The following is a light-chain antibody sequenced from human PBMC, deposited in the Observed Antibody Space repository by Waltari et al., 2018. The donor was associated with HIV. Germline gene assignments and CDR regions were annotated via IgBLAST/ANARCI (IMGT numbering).Light chain of an antibody. CDR3: QQYSDWPRA. J-gene: IGKJ1*01. CDR1: QSVRTY. V-gene: IGKV3-15*01. Sequence: EIVVTQFPAALSVYPGERASLSCTVSQSVRTYLAWYHQVPGQAPRLLISDSSNRATGVPVRFSGSGSGTHFILTISSLQSEDSGVYYCQQYSDWPRAFGLGTKVEV. CDR2: DSS.